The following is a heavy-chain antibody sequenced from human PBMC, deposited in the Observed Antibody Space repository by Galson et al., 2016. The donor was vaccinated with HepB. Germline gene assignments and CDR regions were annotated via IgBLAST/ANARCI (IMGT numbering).Heavy chain of an antibody. CDR1: GYTFTTSG. J-gene: IGHJ5*02. Sequence: SVKVSCKASGYTFTTSGISWVRQAPGQGLEWMGWISTYSGNTKYAQTFKGGLTLTTDSSTTTAYRELRGLRFDDTALYYCARDVQYRFDPWGQGTLVTVSS. D-gene: IGHD2/OR15-2a*01. CDR3: ARDVQYRFDP. CDR2: ISTYSGNT. V-gene: IGHV1-18*01.